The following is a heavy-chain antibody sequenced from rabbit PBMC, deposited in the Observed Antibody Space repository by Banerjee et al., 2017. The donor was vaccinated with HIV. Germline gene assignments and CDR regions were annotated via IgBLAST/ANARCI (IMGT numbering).Heavy chain of an antibody. CDR1: GFTLSSYW. CDR2: MDAGSSGST. V-gene: IGHV1S45*01. Sequence: EESGGGLVQPEGSLTLTCTASGFTLSSYWICWVRQAPGKGLEWIACMDAGSSGSTYYASWAKGRFTISKTSSTTVTLQMTSLTAADTATYFCARAKYASSSGYYDDWLDLWGPGTLVTVS. D-gene: IGHD1-1*01. J-gene: IGHJ5*01. CDR3: ARAKYASSSGYYDDWLDL.